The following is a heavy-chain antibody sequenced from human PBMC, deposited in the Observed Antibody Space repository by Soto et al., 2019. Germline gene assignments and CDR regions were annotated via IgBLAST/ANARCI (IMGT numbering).Heavy chain of an antibody. CDR3: ARAGIAYCSSTTCYLYYYVMDV. J-gene: IGHJ6*02. V-gene: IGHV1-46*01. D-gene: IGHD2-2*01. CDR1: GYSVTSYY. CDR2: INPNSGST. Sequence: ASVKVSCKASGYSVTSYYMHWVRQAPGQGLEWMGIINPNSGSTTYAQKFQGRVTMTRDTSTSTVYMELTSLTSGDTAVYYCARAGIAYCSSTTCYLYYYVMDVWGQGATVTVSS.